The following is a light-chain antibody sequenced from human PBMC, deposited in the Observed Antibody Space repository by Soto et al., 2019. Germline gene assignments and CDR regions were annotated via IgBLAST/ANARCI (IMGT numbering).Light chain of an antibody. J-gene: IGKJ2*01. V-gene: IGKV3-20*01. CDR2: GAS. Sequence: EIVLTQSPGTLSLSPGERATLSCRASQSVSSSNLAWYQRKPGQAPRLLIYGASNRATGIPDRFSGSGSGADFTLTISRLEPEDFAVYYCQQYGSLPQTFGQGTKLEIK. CDR3: QQYGSLPQT. CDR1: QSVSSSN.